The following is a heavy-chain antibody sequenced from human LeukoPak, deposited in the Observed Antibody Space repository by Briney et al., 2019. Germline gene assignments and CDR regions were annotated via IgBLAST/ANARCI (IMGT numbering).Heavy chain of an antibody. CDR2: ITGYNGNT. CDR1: GYTFAQYG. Sequence: ASVTVSCKASGYTFAQYGISWVRKAPGQGLEWVGWITGYNGNTKFPQKFQGRLILTIDTSTSTAYMELRGLRHDDTAVYYCARDLGIKIDYWGQGTLVTVSS. V-gene: IGHV1-18*01. J-gene: IGHJ4*02. D-gene: IGHD7-27*01. CDR3: ARDLGIKIDY.